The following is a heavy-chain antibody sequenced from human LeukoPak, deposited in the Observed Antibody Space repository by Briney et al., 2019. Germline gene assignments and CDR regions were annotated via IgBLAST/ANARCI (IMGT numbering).Heavy chain of an antibody. CDR3: ATEDYDYIWGSTDAFDI. D-gene: IGHD3-16*01. Sequence: GGSLRLSCAASGFTFSNYAMTWVRQAPGKRLEWVSSISNSGGSPYSADSVKGRFTISRDNSKNTLYLQMNSLRAEDTAVYYCATEDYDYIWGSTDAFDIWGQGTMVTVSS. CDR2: ISNSGGSP. J-gene: IGHJ3*02. V-gene: IGHV3-23*01. CDR1: GFTFSNYA.